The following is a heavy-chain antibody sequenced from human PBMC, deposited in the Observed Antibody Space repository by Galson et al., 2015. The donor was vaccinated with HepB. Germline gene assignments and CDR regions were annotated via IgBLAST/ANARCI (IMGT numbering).Heavy chain of an antibody. CDR1: GFTFSSYA. D-gene: IGHD2-21*01. CDR2: ISYDGSNK. V-gene: IGHV3-30*04. Sequence: SLRLSCAASGFTFSSYAMHWVRQAPGKGLEWVAVISYDGSNKYYADSVKGRFTISRDNSKNTLYLQMSSLRAEDTAVYYCARLGHSSDYWGQGTLVTVSS. CDR3: ARLGHSSDY. J-gene: IGHJ4*02.